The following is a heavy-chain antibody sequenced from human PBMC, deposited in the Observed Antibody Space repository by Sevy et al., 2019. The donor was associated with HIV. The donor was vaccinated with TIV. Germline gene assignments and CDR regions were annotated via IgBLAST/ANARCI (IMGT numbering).Heavy chain of an antibody. D-gene: IGHD3-10*01. Sequence: SETLSLTCTVSGGSISSSSYYWGWIRQPPGKGLEWIGGIYYSGSTYYNPSLKSRVTISVDTSKNQFSLKLSSVTAADTAVYYCARYYYGSGMGFDYWGQGTLVTVSS. CDR3: ARYYYGSGMGFDY. CDR1: GGSISSSSYY. J-gene: IGHJ4*02. V-gene: IGHV4-39*01. CDR2: IYYSGST.